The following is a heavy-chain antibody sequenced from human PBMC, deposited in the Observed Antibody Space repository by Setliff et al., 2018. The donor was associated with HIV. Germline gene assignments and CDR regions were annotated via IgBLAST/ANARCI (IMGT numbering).Heavy chain of an antibody. CDR3: ARAAYRGMGITGTQGLAY. CDR2: VNPKSGHS. CDR1: GYTFSDFD. J-gene: IGHJ4*02. Sequence: GASVKVSCKASGYTFSDFDINWVRQATGQGLQWMGWVNPKSGHSGYGQKFQGRVTMTRDNSITTAYMELSSLTSEDTAVYYCARAAYRGMGITGTQGLAYWGQGTLVTV. D-gene: IGHD1-7*01. V-gene: IGHV1-8*01.